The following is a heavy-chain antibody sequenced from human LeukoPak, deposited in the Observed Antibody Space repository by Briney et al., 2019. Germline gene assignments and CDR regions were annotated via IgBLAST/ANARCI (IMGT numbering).Heavy chain of an antibody. CDR1: GFTFNRYG. Sequence: GGSLRLSCAASGFTFNRYGMSWVRQAPGKGLEWVSAISGSGGTTYYADSVKGRFTISRDNSKNTLYLQMNSLRVEDTAVYYCARDSSMLRGPLVIYYFDFWGQGTLVTVSS. J-gene: IGHJ4*02. CDR3: ARDSSMLRGPLVIYYFDF. D-gene: IGHD3-10*01. CDR2: ISGSGGTT. V-gene: IGHV3-23*01.